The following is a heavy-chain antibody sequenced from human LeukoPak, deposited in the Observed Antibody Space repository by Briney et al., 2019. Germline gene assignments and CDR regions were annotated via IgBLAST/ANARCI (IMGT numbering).Heavy chain of an antibody. CDR1: GFTFSNYS. CDR2: ISGSGANT. V-gene: IGHV3-23*01. Sequence: GGSLRLSCAASGFTFSNYSMSWIRQAPGRGLEWVSGISGSGANTKYADSMKGRFTISRDNSKSTLYLQMDSLRVDDTAIYYCVTVPVPHLSDYYRDYWGQGTLVTVSP. J-gene: IGHJ4*02. CDR3: VTVPVPHLSDYYRDY. D-gene: IGHD4-17*01.